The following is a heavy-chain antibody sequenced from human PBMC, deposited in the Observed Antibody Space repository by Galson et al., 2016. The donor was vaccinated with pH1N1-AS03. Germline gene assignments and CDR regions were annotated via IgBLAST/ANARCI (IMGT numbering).Heavy chain of an antibody. CDR3: ARGVVDCSGPACSGTLRFDP. CDR1: GYTFTAYY. J-gene: IGHJ5*02. CDR2: MNPDSGNT. V-gene: IGHV1-8*03. D-gene: IGHD2-15*01. Sequence: SVKVSCKASGYTFTAYYMHWVRQAPGQGLEWMGWMNPDSGNTGYAPSFQGRVTITRDTSISTAYMELSSLRSEDTAVYYCARGVVDCSGPACSGTLRFDPWGQGTLVTVSS.